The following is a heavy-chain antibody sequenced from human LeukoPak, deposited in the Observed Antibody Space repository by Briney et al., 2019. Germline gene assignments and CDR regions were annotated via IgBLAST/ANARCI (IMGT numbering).Heavy chain of an antibody. CDR1: GFTFSSYG. CDR3: ARAADTSGYHVVDFQH. Sequence: PGGSLRLSCAASGFTFSSYGMHWVRQAPGKGLEWVAVISYDGSNKYYADSVKGRFTISRDNSKNTLYLQMNSLRAEDTAVYYCARAADTSGYHVVDFQHWGQGTLVTVSS. D-gene: IGHD3-22*01. CDR2: ISYDGSNK. J-gene: IGHJ1*01. V-gene: IGHV3-30*03.